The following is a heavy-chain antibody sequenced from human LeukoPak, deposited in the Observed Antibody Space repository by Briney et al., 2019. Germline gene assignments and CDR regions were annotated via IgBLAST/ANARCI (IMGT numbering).Heavy chain of an antibody. J-gene: IGHJ3*02. V-gene: IGHV3-13*01. D-gene: IGHD4-17*01. Sequence: GGSLRLSCAASGFTFSTYDRHWVRLPTGKGLEWVSSIGTAADAYYADSVKGRFTISRENAKNSLYLQMNSLGAGDTAVYYCARGWTGTTYDAFAMWGQGTLVTVSS. CDR3: ARGWTGTTYDAFAM. CDR2: IGTAADA. CDR1: GFTFSTYD.